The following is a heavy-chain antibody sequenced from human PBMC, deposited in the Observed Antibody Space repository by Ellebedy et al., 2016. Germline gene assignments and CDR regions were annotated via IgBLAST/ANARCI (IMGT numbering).Heavy chain of an antibody. V-gene: IGHV3-7*03. D-gene: IGHD5-18*01. CDR2: IKVDGSEQ. CDR3: ARGYSGYDGARGYSYGYRYFDL. J-gene: IGHJ2*01. CDR1: GFTFNIYW. Sequence: GESLKISCAASGFTFNIYWMSWVRQAPGKGLEWVANIKVDGSEQYYVDSVKGRFTISRDNAKNSLYLEMNSLRAEDTAVYYCARGYSGYDGARGYSYGYRYFDLWGRGTLVTVSS.